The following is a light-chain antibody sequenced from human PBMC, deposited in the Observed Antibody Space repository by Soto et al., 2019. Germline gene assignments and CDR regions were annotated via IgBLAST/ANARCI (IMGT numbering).Light chain of an antibody. CDR3: QQYGSSLPWT. CDR2: GAS. V-gene: IGKV3D-15*01. CDR1: QSISIN. Sequence: IVLPQSPATLSVSPGDRVPLSCMSSQSISINLAWYQHKPGQAPRLLIHGASTRATGIPARISGSGSGTEFTLTISRLEPEDFAVYYCQQYGSSLPWTFGQGTKVDIK. J-gene: IGKJ1*01.